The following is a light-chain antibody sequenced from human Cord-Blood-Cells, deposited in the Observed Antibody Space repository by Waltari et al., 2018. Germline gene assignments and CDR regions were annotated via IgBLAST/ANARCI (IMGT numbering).Light chain of an antibody. Sequence: EIVLTQSPGTLSLSPGERATLSCRASQSVSSSYLAWYQQKPGQAPRLLIYGASSRATGIPDRFIGSGSGTDFTLTISRLEPEDFAVYYCQQYGSSRGWTFGQGTKVEIK. J-gene: IGKJ1*01. CDR3: QQYGSSRGWT. V-gene: IGKV3-20*01. CDR2: GAS. CDR1: QSVSSSY.